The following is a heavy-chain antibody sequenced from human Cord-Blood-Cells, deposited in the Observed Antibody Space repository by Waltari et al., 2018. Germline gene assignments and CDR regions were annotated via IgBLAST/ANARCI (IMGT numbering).Heavy chain of an antibody. CDR1: GFTFSSYA. V-gene: IGHV3-23*01. CDR2: ISGSGGST. Sequence: EVQLLESGGGLVQPGGSLRLSCVASGFTFSSYAMSWVRQAPGKGLEWVSAISGSGGSTYDADSVKGRFTISRDNSKNTLYLQMNSLRAEDTAVYYCAKDAPLIVGATQAFDIWGQGTMVTVSS. D-gene: IGHD1-26*01. CDR3: AKDAPLIVGATQAFDI. J-gene: IGHJ3*02.